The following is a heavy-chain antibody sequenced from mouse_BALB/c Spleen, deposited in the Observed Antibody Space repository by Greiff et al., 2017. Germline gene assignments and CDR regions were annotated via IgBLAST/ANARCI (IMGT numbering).Heavy chain of an antibody. CDR1: GDSITSGY. CDR2: ISYSGST. D-gene: IGHD1-1*01. CDR3: ARRPAYDYAMDY. V-gene: IGHV3-8*02. Sequence: EVKVVESGPSLVKPSQTLSLTCSVTGDSITSGYWNWIRKFPGNKLEYMGYISYSGSTYYNPSLKSRISITRDTSKNQYYLQLNSVTTEDTATYYCARRPAYDYAMDYWGQGTSVTVSS. J-gene: IGHJ4*01.